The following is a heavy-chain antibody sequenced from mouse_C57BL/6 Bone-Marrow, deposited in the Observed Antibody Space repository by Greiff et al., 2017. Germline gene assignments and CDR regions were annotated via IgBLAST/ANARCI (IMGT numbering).Heavy chain of an antibody. V-gene: IGHV1-26*01. CDR2: INPNNGGT. J-gene: IGHJ4*01. CDR1: GYTFTDYY. D-gene: IGHD2-5*01. Sequence: EVQLQQSGPELVKPGASVKISCKASGYTFTDYYMNWVKQSHGKSLEWIGDINPNNGGTSYNQKFKGKATLTVDKSSSTAYMELRSLTSEDSAVYYCARSPAYYSNSYAMDYWGQGTSVTVSS. CDR3: ARSPAYYSNSYAMDY.